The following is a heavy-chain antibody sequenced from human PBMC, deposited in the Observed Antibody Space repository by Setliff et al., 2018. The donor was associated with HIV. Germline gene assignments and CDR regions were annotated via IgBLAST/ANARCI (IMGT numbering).Heavy chain of an antibody. D-gene: IGHD3-22*01. Sequence: GGSLRLSCAASGFTFSNSWMTWVRQAPGKGLEWVGRIKTKTQRGTTDYAAPAKGRFSISRDDSKNTLYLQMNSLRSEDTAFYYCVTGVGTSSVDYWGQGTMVTVSS. CDR1: GFTFSNSW. CDR2: IKTKTQRGTT. CDR3: VTGVGTSSVDY. J-gene: IGHJ4*02. V-gene: IGHV3-15*01.